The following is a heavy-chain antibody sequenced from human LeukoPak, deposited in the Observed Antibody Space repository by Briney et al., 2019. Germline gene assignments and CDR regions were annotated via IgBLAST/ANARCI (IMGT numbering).Heavy chain of an antibody. CDR3: ARRAEKKDWFDP. Sequence: SETLSLTCTVSGGSISSPTNYWGWIRQPPGKGLGWIGNIYYSGHTHYDPSLKSRVTISVDTSKNQFSLTLTSMTAADTAVYFCARRAEKKDWFDPWGQGTLVTVSP. CDR2: IYYSGHT. CDR1: GGSISSPTNY. J-gene: IGHJ5*02. V-gene: IGHV4-39*01.